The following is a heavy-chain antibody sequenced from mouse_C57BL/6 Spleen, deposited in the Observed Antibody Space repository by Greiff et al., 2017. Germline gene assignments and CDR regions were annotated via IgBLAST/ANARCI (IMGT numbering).Heavy chain of an antibody. CDR3: TRWTTVVLDD. CDR2: IDPETGGT. D-gene: IGHD1-1*01. V-gene: IGHV1-15*01. J-gene: IGHJ2*01. Sequence: QVQLQQSGAELVRPGASVTLSCKASGYTFTDYEMHWVKQTPVHGLEWIGAIDPETGGTAYNQKFKGKAILTADKSSSTAYMELRSLTSEDSAVYYCTRWTTVVLDDWGQGTTLTVSS. CDR1: GYTFTDYE.